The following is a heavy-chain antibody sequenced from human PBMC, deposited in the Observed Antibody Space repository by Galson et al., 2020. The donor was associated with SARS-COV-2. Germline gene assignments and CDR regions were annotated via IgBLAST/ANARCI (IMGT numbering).Heavy chain of an antibody. CDR3: GGGVGSSWYTNDAFDI. CDR2: NIPIFGTA. CDR1: GGTFSSYA. V-gene: IGHV1-69*13. Sequence: SVKVSCKASGGTFSSYAISWVRQAPGQGLEWMGGNIPIFGTANYAQKFQGRVTITADESTSTAYMELSSLRSEDTAVYYCGGGVGSSWYTNDAFDIWGQGTMVTVSS. D-gene: IGHD6-13*01. J-gene: IGHJ3*02.